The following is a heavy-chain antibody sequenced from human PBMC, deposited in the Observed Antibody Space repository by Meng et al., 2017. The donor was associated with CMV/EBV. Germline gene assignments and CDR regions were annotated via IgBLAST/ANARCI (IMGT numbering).Heavy chain of an antibody. CDR1: GFTFDGYA. J-gene: IGHJ4*02. CDR3: AKVHDIWTGYYDY. Sequence: GGSLRLSCAASGFTFDGYAMHWVRQAPGQGLEWVSGISWNSGSIGYADSVKGRFTISRDNAKNSLYLQMNSLRAEDTALYYCAKVHDIWTGYYDYWGQGTLVTVSS. CDR2: ISWNSGSI. D-gene: IGHD3-9*01. V-gene: IGHV3-9*01.